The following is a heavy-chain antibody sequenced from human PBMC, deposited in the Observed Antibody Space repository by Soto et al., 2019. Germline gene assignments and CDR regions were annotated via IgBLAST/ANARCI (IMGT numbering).Heavy chain of an antibody. CDR3: ARDPLTGKRIAVAGSKGNDAFDI. Sequence: GGSLRLSCAASGFTFSSYGMHWVRQAPGKGLEWVAVIWYDGSNKYYADSVKGRFTISRDNSKNTLYLQMNSLRAEDTAVYYCARDPLTGKRIAVAGSKGNDAFDIWGQGTMVTVSS. CDR1: GFTFSSYG. D-gene: IGHD6-19*01. J-gene: IGHJ3*02. CDR2: IWYDGSNK. V-gene: IGHV3-33*01.